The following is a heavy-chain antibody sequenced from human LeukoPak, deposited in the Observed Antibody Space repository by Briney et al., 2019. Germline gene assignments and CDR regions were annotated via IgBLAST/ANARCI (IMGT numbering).Heavy chain of an antibody. CDR2: IRSDGSI. CDR3: ARRRGGYGEGEFDY. CDR1: GFTVSSKS. V-gene: IGHV3-66*01. Sequence: GGSLGLSCVASGFTVSSKSMIWVRQAPEKGLECVSYIRSDGSIQYADSVRGRFTISRDDSKNTVYLQMSSLRVEDTAIYYCARRRGGYGEGEFDYWGQGTLVTVPS. D-gene: IGHD4-17*01. J-gene: IGHJ4*02.